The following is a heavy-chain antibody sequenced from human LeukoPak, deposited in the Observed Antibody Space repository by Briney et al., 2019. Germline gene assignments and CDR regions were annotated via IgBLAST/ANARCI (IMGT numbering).Heavy chain of an antibody. Sequence: NPSETLSLTCSVSGYPISSGYFWGWIRQSPVRGLEWIGKIYHSGSTHYNPSLKSRLTISVDTSKNQFSLKVTSVTAADTAVYYCARDGGWNSSGYYYYYYMDVWGKGTTVTISS. CDR1: GYPISSGYF. V-gene: IGHV4-38-2*02. CDR2: IYHSGST. D-gene: IGHD6-19*01. CDR3: ARDGGWNSSGYYYYYYMDV. J-gene: IGHJ6*03.